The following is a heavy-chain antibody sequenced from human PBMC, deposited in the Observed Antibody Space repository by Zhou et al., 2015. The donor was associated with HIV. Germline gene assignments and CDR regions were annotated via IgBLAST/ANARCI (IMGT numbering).Heavy chain of an antibody. V-gene: IGHV1-69*08. D-gene: IGHD3-3*01. CDR1: GGTFSSYT. CDR3: ARDDQATIFGVVIPIYYYYGMDV. Sequence: QVQLVQSGAEVKKPGSSVKVSCKASGGTFSSYTISWVRQAPGQGLEWMGRIIPILGIANYAQKFQGRVTITADKSTSTAYMELSSLRSEDTAVYYCARDDQATIFGVVIPIYYYYGMDVWGPRDHGHRLL. J-gene: IGHJ6*01. CDR2: IIPILGIA.